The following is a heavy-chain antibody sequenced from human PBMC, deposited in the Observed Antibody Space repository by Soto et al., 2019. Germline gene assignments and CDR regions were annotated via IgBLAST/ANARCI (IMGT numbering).Heavy chain of an antibody. D-gene: IGHD3-3*01. CDR2: IWYDGSNK. J-gene: IGHJ3*02. V-gene: IGHV3-33*01. Sequence: GGSLRLSCAASGFTFSSYGMHWVRQAPGKGLEWVAVIWYDGSNKYYADSVKGRFTISRDNSKNTLNLQMNSLRAEDTAVYYCSRPLGAYYDFWSGYYAFDIWGQGTMVTVSS. CDR3: SRPLGAYYDFWSGYYAFDI. CDR1: GFTFSSYG.